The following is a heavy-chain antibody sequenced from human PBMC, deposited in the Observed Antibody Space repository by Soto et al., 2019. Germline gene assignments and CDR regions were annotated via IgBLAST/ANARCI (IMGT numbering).Heavy chain of an antibody. D-gene: IGHD2-2*01. J-gene: IGHJ5*02. Sequence: SETLSLTCTVSGGSISSYYWSWIRQPPGKGLEWIGYIYHSGSTYYNPTLKSRVTISVDRSKNQFSLKLSSVTAADTAVYYCARVPDRWGQGTLVTVSS. CDR3: ARVPDR. CDR2: IYHSGST. CDR1: GGSISSYY. V-gene: IGHV4-59*12.